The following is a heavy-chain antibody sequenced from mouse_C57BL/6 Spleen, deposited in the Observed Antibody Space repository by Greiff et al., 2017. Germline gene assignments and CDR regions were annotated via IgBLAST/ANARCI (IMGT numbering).Heavy chain of an antibody. CDR3: ARTYYYGSSKVYAMDY. CDR1: GYTFTDYY. Sequence: VQLQQSGPELVKPGASVKISCKASGYTFTDYYMNWVKQSHGKSLEWIGDINPNNGGTSYNQKFKGKATLTVDKSSSTAYMELRSLTSEDSAVYYCARTYYYGSSKVYAMDYWGQGTSVTVSS. D-gene: IGHD1-1*01. CDR2: INPNNGGT. V-gene: IGHV1-26*01. J-gene: IGHJ4*01.